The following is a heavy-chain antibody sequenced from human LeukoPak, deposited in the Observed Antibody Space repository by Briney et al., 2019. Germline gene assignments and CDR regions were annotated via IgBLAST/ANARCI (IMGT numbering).Heavy chain of an antibody. Sequence: SETLSLTCTVSGYSISSGYYWSWIRQPPGKGLEWIGEINHSGSTNYNPSLKSRVTISVDTSKNQFSLKLSSVTAADTAVYYCAREGYDYVWGSYRYTGYMDVWGKGTTVTVSS. J-gene: IGHJ6*03. V-gene: IGHV4-38-2*02. D-gene: IGHD3-16*02. CDR1: GYSISSGYY. CDR2: INHSGST. CDR3: AREGYDYVWGSYRYTGYMDV.